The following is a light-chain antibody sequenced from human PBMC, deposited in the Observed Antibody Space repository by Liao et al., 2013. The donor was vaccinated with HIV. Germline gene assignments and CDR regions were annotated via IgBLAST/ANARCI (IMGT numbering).Light chain of an antibody. CDR2: QDS. CDR1: RLGDKY. Sequence: SYEVTQPPSVSVSPGQTASIPCSGDRLGDKYACWYQQKPGQSPVLVIYQDSQRPSGIPERFSGSKSGNTATLTISGTQTMDEADYYCQAWDTSTHVFGTGTKVTVL. CDR3: QAWDTSTHV. J-gene: IGLJ1*01. V-gene: IGLV3-1*01.